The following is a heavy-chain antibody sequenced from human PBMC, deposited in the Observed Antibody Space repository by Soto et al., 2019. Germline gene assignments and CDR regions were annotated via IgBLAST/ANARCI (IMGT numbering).Heavy chain of an antibody. V-gene: IGHV1-8*01. D-gene: IGHD2-15*01. CDR2: INPNIGTA. CDR3: ARDQSNIVVVVAAPPNGMDV. CDR1: GYTFTSYD. J-gene: IGHJ6*02. Sequence: ASVKVSCKASGYTFTSYDINWVRQATGQGLEWMGWINPNIGTANYAQKFQGRVTMTRNESTSTAYMELSSLRSEDTAVYYCARDQSNIVVVVAAPPNGMDVWGQGTTVTSP.